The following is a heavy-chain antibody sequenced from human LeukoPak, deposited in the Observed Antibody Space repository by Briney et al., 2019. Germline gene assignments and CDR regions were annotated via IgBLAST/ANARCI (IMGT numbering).Heavy chain of an antibody. CDR3: AKDHCWVGDCFNAFDI. CDR2: VSSSSSSYI. CDR1: GFTFSSYS. Sequence: GGSLRLSCAASGFTFSSYSMNWVRQAPGKGLEWVSSVSSSSSSYIYYADSVKGRFTISRDNAKNSLYLQMNSLRAEDTAVYYCAKDHCWVGDCFNAFDIWGQGTMVTVSS. D-gene: IGHD2-21*01. V-gene: IGHV3-21*01. J-gene: IGHJ3*02.